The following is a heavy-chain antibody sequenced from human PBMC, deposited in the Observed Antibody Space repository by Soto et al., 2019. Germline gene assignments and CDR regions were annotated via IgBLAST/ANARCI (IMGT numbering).Heavy chain of an antibody. CDR1: GYTLKTYD. V-gene: IGHV1-3*01. Sequence: QVQLVQSGPEVRKPGASVNISCKASGYTLKTYDLHWVRQAPGQRLEWMGRITAANDDTRYSQKXXGXVXXXXXTSANTAYLGXXXXXXXXXXXXXCXXXVRWNGLEXXLDVWGQXTXVSV. J-gene: IGHJ6*02. CDR2: ITAANDDT. CDR3: XXXVRWNGLEXXLDV. D-gene: IGHD1-1*01.